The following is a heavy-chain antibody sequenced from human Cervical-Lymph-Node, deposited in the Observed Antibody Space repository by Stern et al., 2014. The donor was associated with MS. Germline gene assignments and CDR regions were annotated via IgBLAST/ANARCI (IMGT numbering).Heavy chain of an antibody. CDR2: IIPLFGEA. J-gene: IGHJ1*01. D-gene: IGHD1-26*01. CDR3: ARLRSGSYYGYFQH. Sequence: QVQLMQSGAEVKKPGSSVRVSCKTSGGTFSSYAISWVRQAPGQGLEWMGWIIPLFGEANYAQQFQGRVTFSVDEARRSAYMELSSQRSEDTAVYYCARLRSGSYYGYFQHWGQGTLVTVSS. V-gene: IGHV1-69*01. CDR1: GGTFSSYA.